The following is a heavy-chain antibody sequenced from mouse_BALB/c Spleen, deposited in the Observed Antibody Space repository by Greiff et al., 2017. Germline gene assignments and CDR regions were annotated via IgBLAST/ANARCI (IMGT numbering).Heavy chain of an antibody. CDR2: IRLKSNNYAT. V-gene: IGHV6-6*02. Sequence: EVKLVESGGGLVKPGGSLKLSCAASGFTFSSYAMSWVRQSPEKGLEWVAEIRLKSNNYATHYAESVKGRFTISRDDSISSVYLQMNNLRAEDTGIYYCTKAARVYYFDYWGQGTTLTVSS. D-gene: IGHD3-1*01. J-gene: IGHJ2*01. CDR3: TKAARVYYFDY. CDR1: GFTFSSYA.